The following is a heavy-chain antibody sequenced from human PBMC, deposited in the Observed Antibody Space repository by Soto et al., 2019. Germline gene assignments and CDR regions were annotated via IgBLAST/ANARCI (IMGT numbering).Heavy chain of an antibody. J-gene: IGHJ4*02. Sequence: ETLAPACAVSGASITGRSYWSWIRQPAGKGLEWIGRFSLSGTTNYNPSLRGRVTMSADVSKNQFSLRPTSVTAADTALYYCARGMTTLGAPAWYYFDSWGQGTLVTVYS. V-gene: IGHV4-4*07. CDR1: GASITGRSY. CDR3: ARGMTTLGAPAWYYFDS. D-gene: IGHD1-1*01. CDR2: FSLSGTT.